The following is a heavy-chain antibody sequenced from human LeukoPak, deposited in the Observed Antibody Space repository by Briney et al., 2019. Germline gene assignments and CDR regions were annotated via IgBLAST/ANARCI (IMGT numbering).Heavy chain of an antibody. Sequence: SETLSLTCTVSGGSISSYYWSWIRQPPGKGLEWIGYIYYSGSTNYNPSLKSRVTISVDTSKNQFSLKLSSVTAADTAVYYCARDPTYYDSSGYPYYFDYWGQGTLVTVSS. CDR1: GGSISSYY. J-gene: IGHJ4*02. V-gene: IGHV4-59*12. CDR3: ARDPTYYDSSGYPYYFDY. D-gene: IGHD3-22*01. CDR2: IYYSGST.